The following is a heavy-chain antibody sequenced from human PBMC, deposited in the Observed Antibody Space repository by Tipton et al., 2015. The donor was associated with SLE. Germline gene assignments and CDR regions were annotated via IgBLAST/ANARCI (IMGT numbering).Heavy chain of an antibody. D-gene: IGHD4-23*01. CDR2: INQSGNT. CDR3: ARDLDGGNSGPFFDF. J-gene: IGHJ4*02. V-gene: IGHV4-34*01. Sequence: TLSLTCAVYGGSFSGYYWSWIRQPPGKGLEWIGEINQSGNTDYKSSLKSRVTISVDTSKNQFSLRLSSVTAADTAVYFCARDLDGGNSGPFFDFWGQGTLVTVSS. CDR1: GGSFSGYY.